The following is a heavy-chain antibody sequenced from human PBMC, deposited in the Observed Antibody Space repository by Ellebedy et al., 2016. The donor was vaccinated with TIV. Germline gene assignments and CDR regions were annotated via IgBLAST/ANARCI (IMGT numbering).Heavy chain of an antibody. CDR1: GFTFSNYN. J-gene: IGHJ6*02. V-gene: IGHV3-48*01. Sequence: GESLKISCAASGFTFSNYNMNWVRQAPGKGLEWVSYISSSSSTIYYADSVKGRFTISRDSAKNSLYLQMNSLSAEDTAVYYCARDRSEQWLVLVSYYYYGMDVWGQGTTVTVSS. CDR2: ISSSSSTI. D-gene: IGHD6-19*01. CDR3: ARDRSEQWLVLVSYYYYGMDV.